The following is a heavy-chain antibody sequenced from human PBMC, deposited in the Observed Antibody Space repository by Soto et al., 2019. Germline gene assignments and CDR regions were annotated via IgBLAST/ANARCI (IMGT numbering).Heavy chain of an antibody. CDR3: AKDGGTGKYYDY. Sequence: VQLVESGGGVVQPGRSLRLSCAASGFTFNTYGMHWVRQAPGKGLEWVSVIAYDGSNRYYADSVKGRFTISRDNSKNTLYLQMNSLRPEDTAVYYCAKDGGTGKYYDYWGQGTLVTVSS. V-gene: IGHV3-30*18. CDR2: IAYDGSNR. D-gene: IGHD2-8*02. J-gene: IGHJ4*02. CDR1: GFTFNTYG.